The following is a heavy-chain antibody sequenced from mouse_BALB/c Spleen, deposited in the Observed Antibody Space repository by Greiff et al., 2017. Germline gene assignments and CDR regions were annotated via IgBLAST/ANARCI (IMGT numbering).Heavy chain of an antibody. CDR2: IDPFNGGT. CDR3: ANGGQLGFYFDY. D-gene: IGHD3-1*01. J-gene: IGHJ2*01. Sequence: VQLKESGPELMKPGASVKISCKASGYSFTSYYMHWVKQSHGKSLEWIGYIDPFNGGTSYNQKFKGKATLTVDKSSSTAYMHLSSLTSEDSAVYYCANGGQLGFYFDYWGQGTTLTVSS. CDR1: GYSFTSYY. V-gene: IGHV1S135*01.